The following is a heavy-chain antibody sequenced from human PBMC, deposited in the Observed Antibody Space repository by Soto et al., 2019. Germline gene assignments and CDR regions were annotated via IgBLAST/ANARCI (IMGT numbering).Heavy chain of an antibody. V-gene: IGHV3-23*01. CDR2: ISGSGGTT. D-gene: IGHD6-25*01. J-gene: IGHJ4*02. Sequence: EVQLFESGAGLVQPGGSLRLSCAASEFTFSNYAMSWVRQAPGKRLEWVLAISGSGGTTYYAGSVKGRFPMSRDNSKNTLLLKVHSLRAEATAEYSCAKFFAGPEGSSGCTWSFHYWGQGTLVTVSS. CDR3: AKFFAGPEGSSGCTWSFHY. CDR1: EFTFSNYA.